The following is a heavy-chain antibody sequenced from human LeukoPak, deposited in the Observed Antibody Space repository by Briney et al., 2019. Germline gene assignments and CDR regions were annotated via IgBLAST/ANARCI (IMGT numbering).Heavy chain of an antibody. CDR1: GFTFSSYG. J-gene: IGHJ4*02. Sequence: GGSLRLSCAASGFTFSSYGMHWVRQAPGKGLEWVAVISYDGSNKYYADSVKGRFTISRDNSKNTLYLQMNSLRAEDTAVYYCAKDQYLRGVYYFDYWGQGTLVTVSS. V-gene: IGHV3-30*18. D-gene: IGHD3-10*01. CDR3: AKDQYLRGVYYFDY. CDR2: ISYDGSNK.